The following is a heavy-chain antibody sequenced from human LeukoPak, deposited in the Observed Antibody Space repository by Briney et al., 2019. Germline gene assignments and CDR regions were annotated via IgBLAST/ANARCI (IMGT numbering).Heavy chain of an antibody. Sequence: SETLSLTCAVYGGSFSGYYWSWIRQPPGKGLEWIGEINHSGSTNYNPSLKSRVTISVDTSKNQFSLKLSSVTAADTAVYYCARDRIAVAGRGFFDYWGQGTLVTVSS. D-gene: IGHD6-19*01. J-gene: IGHJ4*02. CDR1: GGSFSGYY. CDR3: ARDRIAVAGRGFFDY. V-gene: IGHV4-34*01. CDR2: INHSGST.